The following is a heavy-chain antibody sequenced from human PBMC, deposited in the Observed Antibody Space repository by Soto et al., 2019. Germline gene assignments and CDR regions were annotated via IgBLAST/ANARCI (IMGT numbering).Heavy chain of an antibody. CDR1: GGSISSYY. Sequence: PSETLSLTCTVSGGSISSYYWSWIRQPPGKGLEWIGYIYYSGSTNYNPSLKSRVTISVDTSKNQFSLKLSSVTAADTAVYYCARDQGENFDYWGQGTLVTVSS. J-gene: IGHJ4*02. V-gene: IGHV4-59*01. CDR3: ARDQGENFDY. CDR2: IYYSGST.